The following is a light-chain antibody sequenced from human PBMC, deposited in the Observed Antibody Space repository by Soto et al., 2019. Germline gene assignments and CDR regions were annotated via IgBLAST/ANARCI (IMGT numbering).Light chain of an antibody. V-gene: IGLV2-14*03. CDR2: DVA. CDR3: SSYTRSGTPV. Sequence: QSVLTQPASVSESPGQSITISCTGTSSDVGFYSYVSWYQHHPGNAPTLLIYDVANRPSGVSNRFSGSKSDNTAYLSISGLHAEDEDDYYCSSYTRSGTPVFGGGTKLTVL. CDR1: SSDVGFYSY. J-gene: IGLJ3*02.